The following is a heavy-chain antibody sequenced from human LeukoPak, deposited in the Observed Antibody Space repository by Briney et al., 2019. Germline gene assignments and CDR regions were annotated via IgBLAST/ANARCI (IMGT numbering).Heavy chain of an antibody. V-gene: IGHV1-18*01. J-gene: IGHJ5*02. D-gene: IGHD3-10*01. CDR2: ISAYNGNT. Sequence: ASVKVSCKSFGYXFTSYGIIWVRQAPGQGLEWVGWISAYNGNTNYAQKLQGRVTMTTDTSTSTAYMELRSLRSDDTAVYYCARGYRKVRDLIPFDPWGQGILVTVSS. CDR3: ARGYRKVRDLIPFDP. CDR1: GYXFTSYG.